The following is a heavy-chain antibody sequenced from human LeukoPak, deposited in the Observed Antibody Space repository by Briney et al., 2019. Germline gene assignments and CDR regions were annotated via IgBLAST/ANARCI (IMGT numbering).Heavy chain of an antibody. V-gene: IGHV1-18*04. Sequence: SVKVSCKTSGYTFTTYGISWVRQAPGQGLEWMGWISGSNGNTKYAQKVQGRVTMTTDTSTTTAYMEVRSLRSDDTAVYYCARDRDRMVQGVTALFDYWGQGTLVTVSS. J-gene: IGHJ4*02. D-gene: IGHD3-10*01. CDR2: ISGSNGNT. CDR1: GYTFTTYG. CDR3: ARDRDRMVQGVTALFDY.